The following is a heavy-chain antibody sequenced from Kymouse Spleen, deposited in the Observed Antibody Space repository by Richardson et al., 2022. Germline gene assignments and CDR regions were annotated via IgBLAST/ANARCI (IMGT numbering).Heavy chain of an antibody. V-gene: IGHV4-34*01. CDR3: ARSSSSLLLLRYGR. J-gene: IGHJ6*02. CDR2: INHSGST. Sequence: QVQLQQWGAGLLKPSETLSLTCAVYGGSFSGYYWSWIRQPPGKGLEWIGEINHSGSTNYNPSLKSRVTISVDTSKNQFSLKLSSVTAADTAVYYCARSSSSLLLLRYGRLGPRDHGHRLL. CDR1: GGSFSGYY. D-gene: IGHD6-6*01.